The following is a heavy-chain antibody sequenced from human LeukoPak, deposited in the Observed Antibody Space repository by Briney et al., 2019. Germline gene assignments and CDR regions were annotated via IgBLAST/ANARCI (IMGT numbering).Heavy chain of an antibody. CDR1: GFTFSSYG. J-gene: IGHJ4*02. D-gene: IGHD6-13*01. CDR2: IRSDESDK. Sequence: GGSLRLSCAASGFTFSSYGMHWIRQAPGKGLEWVAFIRSDESDKYYADSVKGRFTISRENAKNSLYLQMNSLRAEDTVVYYCARGRAAAGGYWGQGTLVTVSS. CDR3: ARGRAAAGGY. V-gene: IGHV3-30*02.